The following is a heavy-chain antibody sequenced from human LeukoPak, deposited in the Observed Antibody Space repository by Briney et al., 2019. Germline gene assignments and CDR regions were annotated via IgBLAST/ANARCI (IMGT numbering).Heavy chain of an antibody. V-gene: IGHV3-21*01. D-gene: IGHD1-26*01. CDR1: GFTFSSYS. CDR3: AREGIVGAATAWFDP. J-gene: IGHJ5*02. CDR2: ISSSSSYI. Sequence: GGSLRLSCAASGFTFSSYSMNWVRQAPGKGLEWVSSISSSSSYIYYADSVKGRFTISRDNAENSLYLQMNSLRAEDTAVYYCAREGIVGAATAWFDPWGQGTLVTVSS.